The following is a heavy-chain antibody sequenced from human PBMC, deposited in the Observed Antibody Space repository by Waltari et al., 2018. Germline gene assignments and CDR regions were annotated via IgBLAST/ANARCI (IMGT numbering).Heavy chain of an antibody. CDR1: GYSISSGYY. V-gene: IGHV4-38-2*01. Sequence: QVQLQESGPGLVKPSETLSLTCAVSGYSISSGYYWGWIRQPPGKGLEWIGSIYHSGGTYYNPSLKSRVTISVDTSKNQFSLKLSSVTAADTAVYYCARGAFGASYDYWGQGTLVTVSS. D-gene: IGHD3-16*01. J-gene: IGHJ4*02. CDR2: IYHSGGT. CDR3: ARGAFGASYDY.